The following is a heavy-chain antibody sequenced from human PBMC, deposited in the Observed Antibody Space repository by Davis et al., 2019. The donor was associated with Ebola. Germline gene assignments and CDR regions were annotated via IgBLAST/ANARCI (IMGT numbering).Heavy chain of an antibody. V-gene: IGHV4-59*01. CDR2: IHYSGST. Sequence: SETLSLTCPVSGGSISNYYWSWIRQPPGKGLEWIGYIHYSGSTKYNPSLKSRVAISVDTSKNQFSLKLSSVTTADTAVYYCASTRVYYDYTNFGMDVWGQGTTVTVSS. CDR3: ASTRVYYDYTNFGMDV. J-gene: IGHJ6*02. CDR1: GGSISNYY. D-gene: IGHD3-16*01.